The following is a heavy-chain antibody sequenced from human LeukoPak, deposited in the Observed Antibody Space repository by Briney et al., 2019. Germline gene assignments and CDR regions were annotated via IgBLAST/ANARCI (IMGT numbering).Heavy chain of an antibody. D-gene: IGHD1-7*01. CDR3: ARGLSRELRNMGY. Sequence: ASVKVSCKASGYTFTGYCMHWVRQAPGQGLEWMGWINPNSGGTNYAQKFQGRVTMTRDTSISTAYMELSRLRSDDTAVYYCARGLSRELRNMGYWGQGTLVTVSS. V-gene: IGHV1-2*02. CDR1: GYTFTGYC. J-gene: IGHJ4*02. CDR2: INPNSGGT.